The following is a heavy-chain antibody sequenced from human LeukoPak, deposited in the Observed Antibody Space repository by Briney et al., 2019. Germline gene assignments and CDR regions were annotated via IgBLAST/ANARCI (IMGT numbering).Heavy chain of an antibody. J-gene: IGHJ3*02. CDR2: IYYSGST. CDR1: TGSIGRDY. D-gene: IGHD3-9*01. Sequence: PSETLSLTCTLSTGSIGRDYWSWIRQPPGKGLEWIGYIYYSGSTNYNPSLKSRVTISVDTSKNQFSLKLSSVTAADTAVYYCASSPTYYDILTASWAFDIWGQGTMVTVSS. CDR3: ASSPTYYDILTASWAFDI. V-gene: IGHV4-59*08.